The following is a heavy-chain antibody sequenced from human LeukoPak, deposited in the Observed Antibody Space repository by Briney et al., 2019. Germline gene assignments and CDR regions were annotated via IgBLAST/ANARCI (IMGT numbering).Heavy chain of an antibody. D-gene: IGHD6-19*01. CDR2: ISYDGSNK. V-gene: IGHV3-30*18. CDR1: GFTFSSYA. CDR3: AKEPLRIAVAAHLAY. J-gene: IGHJ4*02. Sequence: GGSLRLSCAASGFTFSSYAMSWVRQAPGKGLEWVAVISYDGSNKYYADSVKGRFTISRDNSKNTLYLQMNSLRAEDTAVYYCAKEPLRIAVAAHLAYWGQGTLVTVSS.